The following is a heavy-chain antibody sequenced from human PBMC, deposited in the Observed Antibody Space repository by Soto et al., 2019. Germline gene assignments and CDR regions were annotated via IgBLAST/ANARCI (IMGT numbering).Heavy chain of an antibody. V-gene: IGHV1-18*01. J-gene: IGHJ4*02. D-gene: IGHD6-6*01. Sequence: XSVKVSSNASGYSSTSYGIIWVRRAPGQGLEWMGWISAYNGNTNYAQKLQGRVTMTTDTSTSTAYMELRSLRSDDTAVYYCARDHLPLESSSSSNYFDYWGQRTLVTVSS. CDR1: GYSSTSYG. CDR3: ARDHLPLESSSSSNYFDY. CDR2: ISAYNGNT.